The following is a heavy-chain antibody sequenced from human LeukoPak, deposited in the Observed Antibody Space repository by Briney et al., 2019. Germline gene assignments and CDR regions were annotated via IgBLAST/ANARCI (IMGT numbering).Heavy chain of an antibody. J-gene: IGHJ4*02. V-gene: IGHV3-23*01. CDR1: GFTFSSYA. D-gene: IGHD2-15*01. CDR3: AGYFCSGCSCYRYFDY. Sequence: PEGSLRLSCAASGFTFSSYAMSWVRQPPGKGLEWVSTISGSGGGTYYADSVKGRFTISRDNSKNTLYLQMNSLRPEDTAVYYCAGYFCSGCSCYRYFDYWGQGTLVTVSS. CDR2: ISGSGGGT.